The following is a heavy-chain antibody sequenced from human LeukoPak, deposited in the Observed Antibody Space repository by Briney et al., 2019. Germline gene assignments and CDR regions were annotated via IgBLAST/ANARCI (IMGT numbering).Heavy chain of an antibody. J-gene: IGHJ4*02. D-gene: IGHD2-21*01. CDR3: AKFLPTHIVVANYYFDY. V-gene: IGHV3-23*01. CDR1: GFTFSSYA. Sequence: GGSLRLSCAASGFTFSSYAMSGVRQAPGRGLEWVSAINGSGGSTYYADSVKGRFTISRDNSKNTLYLQMNSLRAEDTAVYYCAKFLPTHIVVANYYFDYWGQGTLVTVSS. CDR2: INGSGGST.